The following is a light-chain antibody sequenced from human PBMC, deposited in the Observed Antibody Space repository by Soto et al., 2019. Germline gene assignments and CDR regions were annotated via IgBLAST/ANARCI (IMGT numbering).Light chain of an antibody. J-gene: IGKJ5*01. CDR1: QSVSSSY. V-gene: IGKV3-20*01. CDR3: QQYGSSPPSIT. Sequence: EIVLTQSPGTLSLSPGESATLSCRASQSVSSSYLAWYQQKPGQAPRLLIYGASSRATGIPDSFSGSGSGTDFTLTISRLEPEDFAVYYCQQYGSSPPSITFGQGTRLEIK. CDR2: GAS.